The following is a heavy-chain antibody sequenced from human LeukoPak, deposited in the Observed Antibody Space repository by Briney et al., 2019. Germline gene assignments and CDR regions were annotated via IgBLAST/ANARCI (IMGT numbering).Heavy chain of an antibody. D-gene: IGHD6-13*01. J-gene: IGHJ4*02. CDR2: ISTSGTT. V-gene: IGHV4-4*07. Sequence: SETLSLTCNVSGGSISSYYWSWIRQPAGKGLEWIGRISTSGTTNYNPSLKSRVTMSVDTSKNQFSLNLSTVTAADTAVYFGAREATSATGRALDYWGQGTLVTVSS. CDR3: AREATSATGRALDY. CDR1: GGSISSYY.